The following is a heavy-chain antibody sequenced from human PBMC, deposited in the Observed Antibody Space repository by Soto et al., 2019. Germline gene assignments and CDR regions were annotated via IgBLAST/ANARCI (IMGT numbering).Heavy chain of an antibody. J-gene: IGHJ6*02. Sequence: QVQLQESGPGLVKPSGTLSLTCLVSGASLGSNKWWNWLRQPPGKGLEWIGDVSHSGTTNFNPSLKTRATIPVDPSKNAFSLKLSSVAAAATAAYFCARDSRLMPKSSADYYGLDVWGQGTTVTVS. CDR3: ARDSRLMPKSSADYYGLDV. V-gene: IGHV4-4*02. CDR2: VSHSGTT. D-gene: IGHD3-16*01. CDR1: GASLGSNKW.